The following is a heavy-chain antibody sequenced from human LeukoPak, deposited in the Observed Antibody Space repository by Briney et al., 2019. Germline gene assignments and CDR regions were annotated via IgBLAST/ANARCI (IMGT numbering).Heavy chain of an antibody. V-gene: IGHV3-23*01. J-gene: IGHJ3*02. CDR3: AKDYADSSGWYRAFDI. D-gene: IGHD6-19*01. CDR2: ISGSGSST. CDR1: GYTFINYG. Sequence: SCKTSGYTFINYGISWVRQAPGKGLEWVSAISGSGSSTYYADSVKGRFTISRDNSKNTLYLQMNSLRAEDTAVYYCAKDYADSSGWYRAFDIWGQGTMVTVSS.